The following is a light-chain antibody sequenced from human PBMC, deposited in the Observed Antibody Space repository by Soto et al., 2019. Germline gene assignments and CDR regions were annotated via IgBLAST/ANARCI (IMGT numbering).Light chain of an antibody. CDR3: QEYSRF. CDR2: EAS. J-gene: IGKJ4*01. CDR1: RDITRW. Sequence: DIHMTQSPSTLSASVGDRVTITCRASRDITRWLAWYQQKPGRAPKVLIYEASNLQSGVPSRFSGSGSGTEFTLTISSLHPYDFGTYYCQEYSRFFGGGTRVEIK. V-gene: IGKV1-5*01.